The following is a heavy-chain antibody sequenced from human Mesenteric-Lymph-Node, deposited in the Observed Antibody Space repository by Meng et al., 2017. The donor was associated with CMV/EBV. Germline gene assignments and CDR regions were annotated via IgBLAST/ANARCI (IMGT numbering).Heavy chain of an antibody. CDR1: GYTFTGYF. CDR2: INPNNGGT. CDR3: AREGSSPGPLGLDV. Sequence: SGYTFTGYFMHWVRQAPGQGLEWMGWINPNNGGTNYAQNFQGRVTMTRDTSINTAYMELSRLRSDDTAVYYCAREGSSPGPLGLDVWGQGTMVTVSS. V-gene: IGHV1-2*02. D-gene: IGHD3-10*01. J-gene: IGHJ6*02.